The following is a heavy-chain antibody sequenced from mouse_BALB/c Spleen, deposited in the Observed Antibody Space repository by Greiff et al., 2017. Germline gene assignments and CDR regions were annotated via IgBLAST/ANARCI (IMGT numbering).Heavy chain of an antibody. CDR2: INPYNGDT. V-gene: IGHV1-20*02. J-gene: IGHJ1*01. CDR1: GYSFTGYF. D-gene: IGHD1-1*01. Sequence: ESGPELVKPGASVKISCKASGYSFTGYFMNWVMQSHGKSLEWIGRINPYNGDTFYNQKFKGKATLTVDKSSSTTHMELRSLASEDSAVYYCARDYYGSWWYFDVWGAGTTVTVSS. CDR3: ARDYYGSWWYFDV.